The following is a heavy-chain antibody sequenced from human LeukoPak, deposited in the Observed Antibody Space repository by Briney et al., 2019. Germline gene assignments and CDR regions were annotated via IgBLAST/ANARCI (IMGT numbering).Heavy chain of an antibody. D-gene: IGHD3-3*01. V-gene: IGHV1-2*02. CDR3: ARVITTLGVDDDDAFDI. J-gene: IGHJ3*02. Sequence: GASVKVSCKGSGYTFTGYYMHWVRQAPGQGLEWMGWINPNSGGTNYAQKFQGRVTMTRDTSISTAYMELSRLRSDDTAVYHCARVITTLGVDDDDAFDIWGKGTMVTVSS. CDR2: INPNSGGT. CDR1: GYTFTGYY.